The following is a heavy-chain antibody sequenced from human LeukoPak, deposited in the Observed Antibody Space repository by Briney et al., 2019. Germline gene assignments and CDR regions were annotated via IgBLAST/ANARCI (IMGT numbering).Heavy chain of an antibody. V-gene: IGHV4-59*01. J-gene: IGHJ3*02. CDR1: GGSITIYY. D-gene: IGHD6-6*01. Sequence: SETLSLTCTVPGGSITIYYWSWIRQPPGKGLEWLGYIYYSGSTNNNPSLKSRVTISVDTSKKQLSLKLSSVTAADTAVYYCAGTYSSWGAFDIWGQGTMVTVSS. CDR2: IYYSGST. CDR3: AGTYSSWGAFDI.